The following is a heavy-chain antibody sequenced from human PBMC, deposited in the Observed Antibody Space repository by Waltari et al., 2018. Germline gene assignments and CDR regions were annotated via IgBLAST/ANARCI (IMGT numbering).Heavy chain of an antibody. Sequence: PGQGLEWIGGIIPIFGTANYAQKFQGRVTITADESTSTAYMELSSLRSEDTAVYYCARRGYMEESYYFDYWGQGTLVTVSS. V-gene: IGHV1-69*01. D-gene: IGHD6-13*01. J-gene: IGHJ4*02. CDR2: IIPIFGTA. CDR3: ARRGYMEESYYFDY.